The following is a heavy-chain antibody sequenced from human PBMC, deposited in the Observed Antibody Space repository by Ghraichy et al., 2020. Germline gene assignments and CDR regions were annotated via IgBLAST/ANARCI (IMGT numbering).Heavy chain of an antibody. CDR3: ASPRYSGYDFRGFDY. D-gene: IGHD5-12*01. J-gene: IGHJ4*02. CDR1: GGTFSSYA. CDR2: IIPIFGTA. V-gene: IGHV1-69*13. Sequence: SVKVSCKASGGTFSSYAISWVRQAPGQGLEWMGGIIPIFGTANYAQKFQGRVTITADESTSTAYMELSSLRSEDTAVYYCASPRYSGYDFRGFDYWGQGTLVTVSS.